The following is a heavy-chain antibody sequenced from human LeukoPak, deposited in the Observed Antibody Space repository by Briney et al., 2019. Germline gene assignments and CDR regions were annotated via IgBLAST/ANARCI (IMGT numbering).Heavy chain of an antibody. Sequence: PGGSLRLSCAASGFTFDDYAMPWVRQAPGKGLEWVSGIGWNSGSIGYADSVKGRFTISRDNAKNSLYLQMNSLRAEDTALYYCAKASQDYYDSSGYKDYWGQGTLVTVSS. CDR3: AKASQDYYDSSGYKDY. CDR2: IGWNSGSI. CDR1: GFTFDDYA. D-gene: IGHD3-22*01. V-gene: IGHV3-9*01. J-gene: IGHJ4*02.